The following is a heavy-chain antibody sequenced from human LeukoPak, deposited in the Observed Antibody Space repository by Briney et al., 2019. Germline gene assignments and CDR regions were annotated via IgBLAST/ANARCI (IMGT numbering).Heavy chain of an antibody. Sequence: AGGSLMLSCAAPGFPLSSYDMHRVRQSRGKGLGRDSPIGTAGDTHYSDSVKGRFTISRENARFSLYLQMNSLRAGDTAVYYCARHVDYYGMGVWGQGTTVTVSS. J-gene: IGHJ6*02. D-gene: IGHD5-12*01. CDR3: ARHVDYYGMGV. V-gene: IGHV3-13*01. CDR2: IGTAGDT. CDR1: GFPLSSYD.